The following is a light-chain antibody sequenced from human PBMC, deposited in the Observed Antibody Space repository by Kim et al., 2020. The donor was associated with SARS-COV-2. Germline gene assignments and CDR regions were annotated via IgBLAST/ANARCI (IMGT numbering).Light chain of an antibody. Sequence: DIQMTQSPSSLSESVGDRVTITCRASQDISNYLAWFQLKPGKAPKLLIYAASALQPGVPSRFSGSGSGTDFTLTVTSLQPEDVATYYCQKCDSAPWTFGQGTKVDIK. J-gene: IGKJ1*01. CDR1: QDISNY. V-gene: IGKV1-27*01. CDR2: AAS. CDR3: QKCDSAPWT.